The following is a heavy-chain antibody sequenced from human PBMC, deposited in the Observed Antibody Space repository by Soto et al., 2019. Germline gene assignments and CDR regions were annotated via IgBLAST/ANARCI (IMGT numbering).Heavy chain of an antibody. CDR2: IYPGDSDT. Sequence: PGESLKISCKGSGYSFTSYWIGWVRQMPGKGLEWMGIIYPGDSDTIYGPSFQGHVTISADNSISTAYLQWSSLKASDTAIYYCARHEQYNNYYYGMDVWGQGTTVTVSS. CDR1: GYSFTSYW. D-gene: IGHD1-1*01. V-gene: IGHV5-51*01. CDR3: ARHEQYNNYYYGMDV. J-gene: IGHJ6*02.